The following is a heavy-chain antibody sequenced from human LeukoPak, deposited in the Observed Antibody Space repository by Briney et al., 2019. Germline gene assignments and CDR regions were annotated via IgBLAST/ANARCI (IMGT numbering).Heavy chain of an antibody. CDR2: ISAYNGNT. CDR3: ARVSSGYFLGAFDI. CDR1: GYTFTSYG. Sequence: ASVKVSCKASGYTFTSYGISWVRQAPGQGLEWMGWISAYNGNTNYAQKLQGRVTMTTDTSTSTAYMELRSLRSDDTAVYYCARVSSGYFLGAFDIWGQGTMVTVSS. J-gene: IGHJ3*02. D-gene: IGHD3-22*01. V-gene: IGHV1-18*01.